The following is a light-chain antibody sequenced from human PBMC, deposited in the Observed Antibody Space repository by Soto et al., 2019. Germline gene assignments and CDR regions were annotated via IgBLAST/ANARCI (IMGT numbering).Light chain of an antibody. J-gene: IGKJ1*01. CDR2: WAS. V-gene: IGKV4-1*01. CDR3: QQYYSTPRT. Sequence: DIVMTQSPDSLAVSLGERATINCKSSQSVLYSSNNKNYLAWYQQKVGQPPKLLIYWASTRESGVPDRFSGSGSETDFTLSISSLQAEDVAVYYCQQYYSTPRTFGQGTKVEIK. CDR1: QSVLYSSNNKNY.